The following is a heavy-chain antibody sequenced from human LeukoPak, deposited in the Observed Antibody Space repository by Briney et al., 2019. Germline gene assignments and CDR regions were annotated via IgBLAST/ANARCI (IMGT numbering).Heavy chain of an antibody. D-gene: IGHD3-22*01. V-gene: IGHV3-15*01. CDR3: TTDYYDSSGYDY. J-gene: IGHJ4*02. Sequence: GGTLRLSCAASGFTFSNAWMSWVRQAPGKGLEWVGRIKSKTDGGTTDYAAPVKGRFTISRDDSKNTLYLQMNSLKTEDTAVYYCTTDYYDSSGYDYWGQGTLVTVSS. CDR2: IKSKTDGGTT. CDR1: GFTFSNAW.